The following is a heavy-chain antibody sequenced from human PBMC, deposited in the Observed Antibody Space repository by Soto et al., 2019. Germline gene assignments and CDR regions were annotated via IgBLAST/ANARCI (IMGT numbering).Heavy chain of an antibody. D-gene: IGHD3-9*01. Sequence: GGFLRLSCGALGVTFIHYSMNWVRQAPGKGLEWVSYVSAPGTVIFYADSVKGRFTISRDNAKNSLSLEMNSLRAEDTAVYYCARDVDWAFDYWGQGALVTVSS. V-gene: IGHV3-48*01. CDR3: ARDVDWAFDY. J-gene: IGHJ4*02. CDR2: VSAPGTVI. CDR1: GVTFIHYS.